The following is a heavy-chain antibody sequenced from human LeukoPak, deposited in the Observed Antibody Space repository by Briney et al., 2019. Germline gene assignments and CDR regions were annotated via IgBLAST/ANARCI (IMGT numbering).Heavy chain of an antibody. CDR2: ISYDGKSE. V-gene: IGHV3-30*18. CDR1: GFIFSSYS. CDR3: VKELGPFTGFDN. J-gene: IGHJ4*02. Sequence: GGSLRLSCTASGFIFSSYSLFWVRQAPGKGLEWVATISYDGKSEYYADSVKGRFTISRDNSKNTLDLEMISLRADDTAIYYCVKELGPFTGFDNWGQGTLVTVSS. D-gene: IGHD3-16*01.